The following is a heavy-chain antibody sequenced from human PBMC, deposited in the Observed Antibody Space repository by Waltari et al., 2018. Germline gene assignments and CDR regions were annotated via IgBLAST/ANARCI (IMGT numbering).Heavy chain of an antibody. CDR2: IYHSGGT. V-gene: IGHV4-38-2*01. J-gene: IGHJ3*02. D-gene: IGHD6-6*01. CDR1: GYSISSGYY. CDR3: ARFSTSIAARAGLDAFDI. Sequence: QVQLQESGPGLVKPSETLSLPCAVSGYSISSGYYWGWIRQTPGKGLAWIGSIYHSGGTSYNPALKSRVTISVDTSKNQFSLKLSSVTAADTAVYYCARFSTSIAARAGLDAFDIWGQGTMVTVSS.